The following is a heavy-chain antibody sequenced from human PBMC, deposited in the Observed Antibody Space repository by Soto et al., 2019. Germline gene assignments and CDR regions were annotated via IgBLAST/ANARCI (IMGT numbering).Heavy chain of an antibody. CDR1: GFTFSSYS. Sequence: EVQLVESGGGLVQPGGSLRLSCAASGFTFSSYSMNWARQAPGKGLEWVSYISSSSSTIYYADSVKGRFTISRDNDKNSLYLQMNSLRAEDTAVYYCARDSYDFWSGYFYYWGQGTLVTVSS. V-gene: IGHV3-48*01. D-gene: IGHD3-3*01. CDR2: ISSSSSTI. CDR3: ARDSYDFWSGYFYY. J-gene: IGHJ4*02.